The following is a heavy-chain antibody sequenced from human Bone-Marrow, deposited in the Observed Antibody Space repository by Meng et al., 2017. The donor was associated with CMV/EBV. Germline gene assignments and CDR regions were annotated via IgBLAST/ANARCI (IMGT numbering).Heavy chain of an antibody. D-gene: IGHD3-22*01. Sequence: GESLKISCAASGFTFDDYGLSWGRQAPGKGLEWVSGINWNGGSTGYADSVKGRFTIYRDKAKNSLYLQMNSLRAEDTAVYYCARDIRVGRYYDSSGMTHDDYWGQGTRVTGSS. CDR1: GFTFDDYG. CDR2: INWNGGST. CDR3: ARDIRVGRYYDSSGMTHDDY. V-gene: IGHV3-20*04. J-gene: IGHJ4*02.